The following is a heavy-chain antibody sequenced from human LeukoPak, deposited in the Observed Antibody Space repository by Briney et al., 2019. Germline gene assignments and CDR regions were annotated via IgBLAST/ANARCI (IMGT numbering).Heavy chain of an antibody. CDR1: GFTFSYYA. V-gene: IGHV3-64*01. J-gene: IGHJ5*02. CDR3: ARDKTYGYNL. D-gene: IGHD5-18*01. CDR2: INNNGNSA. Sequence: PGGSLRLSCVASGFTFSYYAMHWVRQAPGKGLEYVSTINNNGNSASYANSVKGRFTISRDNAKNTVYLQMNSLRAEDTAVYYCARDKTYGYNLWGQGTRVTVSS.